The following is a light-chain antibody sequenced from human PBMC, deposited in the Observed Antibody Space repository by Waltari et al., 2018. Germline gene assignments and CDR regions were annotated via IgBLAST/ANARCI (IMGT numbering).Light chain of an antibody. V-gene: IGKV2-28*01. J-gene: IGKJ4*01. CDR2: LGS. CDR1: QSLLHSNGYNY. Sequence: DIVMTQSPLSLPVTPGEPASISCRSSQSLLHSNGYNYLDWYLQKPGQSPQPLIYLGSNRASGVPDRFSGSGSGTDVTLKISRVEAEDVGVYYCMQALQTPLTFGGGTKVEIK. CDR3: MQALQTPLT.